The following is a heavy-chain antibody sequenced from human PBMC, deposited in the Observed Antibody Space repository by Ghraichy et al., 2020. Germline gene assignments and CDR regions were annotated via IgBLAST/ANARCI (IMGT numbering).Heavy chain of an antibody. J-gene: IGHJ3*01. Sequence: SETLSLTCTVSGVSVSSALFYWSWVRPPPGRGLESLAYIYDSGTTNYSPSLKSRVTISVDTSKNQLSLKLSTVTTSDTDVYYCATLNSAGFEVWGQGTMVTVYS. CDR3: ATLNSAGFEV. D-gene: IGHD4-23*01. CDR1: GVSVSSALFY. CDR2: IYDSGTT. V-gene: IGHV4-61*01.